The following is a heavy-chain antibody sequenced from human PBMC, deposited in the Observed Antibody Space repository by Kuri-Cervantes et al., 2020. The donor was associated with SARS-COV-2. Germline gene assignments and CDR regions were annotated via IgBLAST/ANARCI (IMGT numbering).Heavy chain of an antibody. J-gene: IGHJ4*02. V-gene: IGHV1-18*01. CDR2: ISAYNGNT. Sequence: ASVKVSCKASGYTFTSYGISWVRQAPGQGLEWMGWISAYNGNTNYAQKFQGRVTMTTDTSTSTAYMELRSLRSDDTAVYYCASFHTAMGPNYNYYGSGSQDFDYWGQGTLVTVSS. CDR1: GYTFTSYG. CDR3: ASFHTAMGPNYNYYGSGSQDFDY. D-gene: IGHD3-10*01.